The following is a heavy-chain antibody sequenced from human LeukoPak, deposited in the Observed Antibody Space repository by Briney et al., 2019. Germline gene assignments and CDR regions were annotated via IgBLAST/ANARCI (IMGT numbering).Heavy chain of an antibody. V-gene: IGHV3-21*01. J-gene: IGHJ6*03. Sequence: GGSLRLSCAASGFTFSSYSMNWVRQAPGKGLEWVSSISSSSSYIYYADSVKGRFTISRDNAKNSLYLQMNSLRAEDTAVYYCARDHIVVVVAATRYYYYYMDVWGKGTTVTVSS. CDR1: GFTFSSYS. CDR3: ARDHIVVVVAATRYYYYYMDV. D-gene: IGHD2-15*01. CDR2: ISSSSSYI.